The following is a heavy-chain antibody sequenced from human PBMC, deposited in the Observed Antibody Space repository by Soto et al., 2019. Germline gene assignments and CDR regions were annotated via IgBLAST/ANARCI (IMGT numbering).Heavy chain of an antibody. V-gene: IGHV4-59*01. CDR3: ARGRRRDFWSGFRMDV. Sequence: SETLSLTCTVSGCSISSYYWSWIRQPPGKGLEWIGYIYYSGSTNYNPSLKSRVTISVDTSKNQFSLKLSSVTAADTAVYYCARGRRRDFWSGFRMDVWGQGTTVT. J-gene: IGHJ6*02. CDR1: GCSISSYY. CDR2: IYYSGST. D-gene: IGHD3-3*01.